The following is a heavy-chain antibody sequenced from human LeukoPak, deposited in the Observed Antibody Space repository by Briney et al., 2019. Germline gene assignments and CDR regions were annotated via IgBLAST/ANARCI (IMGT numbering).Heavy chain of an antibody. V-gene: IGHV3-21*01. CDR1: GFTFSSCG. CDR3: ARDRPNYYGMDV. J-gene: IGHJ6*02. Sequence: GGSLRLSCAASGFTFSSCGMNWVRQAPGKGLEWVSSISSSSSYIYYADSVKGRFTISRDNAKNSLYLQMNSLRAEDTAVYYCARDRPNYYGMDVWGQGTTVTVSS. CDR2: ISSSSSYI.